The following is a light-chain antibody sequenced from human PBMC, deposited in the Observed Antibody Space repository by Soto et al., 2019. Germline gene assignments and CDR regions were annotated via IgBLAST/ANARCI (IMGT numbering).Light chain of an antibody. CDR2: DAS. Sequence: EIVLTQSPATLSLSPGERATLSCMASHSVGTQLGWYQQKPGQAPRLLIHDASSRATGIPTRISGSGSGTDFTLTIRSVESQDFAVYYCQQRSAWPITFGGGTKVEIK. J-gene: IGKJ4*01. V-gene: IGKV3-11*01. CDR3: QQRSAWPIT. CDR1: HSVGTQ.